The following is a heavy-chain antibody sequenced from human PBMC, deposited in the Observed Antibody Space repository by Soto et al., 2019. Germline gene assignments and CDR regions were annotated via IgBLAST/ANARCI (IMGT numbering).Heavy chain of an antibody. V-gene: IGHV1-2*02. Sequence: QVQLVQSGAEVKEPGDSVRVSCEASGYTFTAYYIHWVRQAPGQGLEWMGWINPKFGDTTYAQDFQCRVSMTRDMSISTVYMELSSLTSDDTSIYYCARNMDYYYGRGSGNGHGVWGQGTTVTVFS. CDR3: ARNMDYYYGRGSGNGHGV. D-gene: IGHD3-10*02. CDR2: INPKFGDT. J-gene: IGHJ6*02. CDR1: GYTFTAYY.